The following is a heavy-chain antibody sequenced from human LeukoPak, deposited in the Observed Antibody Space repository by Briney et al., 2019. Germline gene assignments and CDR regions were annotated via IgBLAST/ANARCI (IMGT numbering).Heavy chain of an antibody. Sequence: SETLSLTCAVHGGSFSGYYWNWIRQSPGKGLEWIGEINHFGSTNYNPSLKSRVTISGDTSKNQFSLKVNSVTAADTAVYYCARGYRAPQTFYSYHYFDSWAQGILVTVSS. V-gene: IGHV4-34*01. CDR1: GGSFSGYY. D-gene: IGHD5-18*01. CDR2: INHFGST. CDR3: ARGYRAPQTFYSYHYFDS. J-gene: IGHJ4*02.